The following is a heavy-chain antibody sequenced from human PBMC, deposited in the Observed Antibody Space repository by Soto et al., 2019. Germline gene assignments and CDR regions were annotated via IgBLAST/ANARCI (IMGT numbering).Heavy chain of an antibody. J-gene: IGHJ3*02. CDR1: GFTVSRNY. D-gene: IGHD3-22*01. V-gene: IGHV3-66*01. Sequence: EVQVMESGGDLVQPGASLRLSCEAAGFTVSRNYMSWVRQAPGKGLECVSVVYTNGNTYFADSVKGRFTVSRDNSRNTLYLQMNSLRVEDTAVYFCARSAAVIVGYAFETWGPGTMVTVSS. CDR3: ARSAAVIVGYAFET. CDR2: VYTNGNT.